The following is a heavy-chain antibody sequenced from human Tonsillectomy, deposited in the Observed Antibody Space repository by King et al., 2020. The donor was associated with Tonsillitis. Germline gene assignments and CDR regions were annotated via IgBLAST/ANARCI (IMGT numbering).Heavy chain of an antibody. CDR2: IYTSGST. D-gene: IGHD6-19*01. CDR3: AREGPGRYSSGWYRAFDI. CDR1: GGSISSGTYY. Sequence: QLQESGPGLVKPSKTLSLTCTVSGGSISSGTYYWSWIRQPAGKGLEWIGRIYTSGSTNYNPSLKSRVTISVDTSKNQFSLKLNSVTAADTAVYYCAREGPGRYSSGWYRAFDIWGQGTMVTVSS. V-gene: IGHV4-61*02. J-gene: IGHJ3*02.